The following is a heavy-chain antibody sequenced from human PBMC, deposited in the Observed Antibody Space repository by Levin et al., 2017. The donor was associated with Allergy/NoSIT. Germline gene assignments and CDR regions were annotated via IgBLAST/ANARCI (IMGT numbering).Heavy chain of an antibody. J-gene: IGHJ6*02. V-gene: IGHV3-7*04. CDR2: IKQDGSEK. CDR1: GFTFSSYW. Sequence: GGSLRLSCAASGFTFSSYWMSWVRQAPGKGLEWVANIKQDGSEKYYVDSVKGRFSISRDNAKNSLYLQMNSLRAEDTAVYYCARGSRGYTYGHYGMDVWGQGTTVTVSS. D-gene: IGHD5-18*01. CDR3: ARGSRGYTYGHYGMDV.